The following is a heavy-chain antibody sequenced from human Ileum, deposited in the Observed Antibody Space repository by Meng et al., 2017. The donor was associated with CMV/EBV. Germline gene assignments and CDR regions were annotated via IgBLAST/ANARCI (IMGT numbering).Heavy chain of an antibody. Sequence: EVHLWEAWGGLGQPGGSLRRSCAVSGFTVRDNYMTWVRQTPGKGLEWVSFIYNDGRTYYVDSVKGRFTISRDNFKNTFYLQMNSLRVEDTALYFCVRMDWGSGLSDYWGQGTLVTVSS. D-gene: IGHD3/OR15-3a*01. J-gene: IGHJ4*02. V-gene: IGHV3-66*01. CDR3: VRMDWGSGLSDY. CDR1: GFTVRDNY. CDR2: IYNDGRT.